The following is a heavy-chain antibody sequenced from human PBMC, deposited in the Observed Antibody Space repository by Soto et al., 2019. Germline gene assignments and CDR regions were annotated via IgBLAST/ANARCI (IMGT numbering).Heavy chain of an antibody. V-gene: IGHV1-18*04. CDR3: ARDDTYYDFWSGYSRAVPRYYYYGMDV. CDR2: ISAYNGNT. Sequence: ASVKVSCKASGYTFTSYGISWVRQAPGQGLEWMGWISAYNGNTNYAQKLQGRVTMTTDTSTSTAYMELRSLRSDDTAVYYCARDDTYYDFWSGYSRAVPRYYYYGMDVWGQGTTVTAP. D-gene: IGHD3-3*01. CDR1: GYTFTSYG. J-gene: IGHJ6*02.